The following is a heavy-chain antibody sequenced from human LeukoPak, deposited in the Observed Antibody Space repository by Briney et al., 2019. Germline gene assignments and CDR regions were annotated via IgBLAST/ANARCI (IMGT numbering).Heavy chain of an antibody. V-gene: IGHV3-48*03. CDR2: ISSSGSTI. CDR3: VRDGDPNFGPDWFDP. CDR1: GFTFSSYE. D-gene: IGHD3-10*01. J-gene: IGHJ5*02. Sequence: GGSLRLSCAAPGFTFSSYEMNWVRQAPGKGLEWVSYISSSGSTIYYADSVKGRFTISRDNAKNSLYLQMNSLRAEDTAVYYCVRDGDPNFGPDWFDPWGQGTLVTVSS.